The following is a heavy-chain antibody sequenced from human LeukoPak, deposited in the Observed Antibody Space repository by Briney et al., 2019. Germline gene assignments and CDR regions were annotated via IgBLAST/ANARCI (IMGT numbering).Heavy chain of an antibody. V-gene: IGHV3-74*01. Sequence: SGGSLRLSCAASGFTFSSYWMHWVRQAPGKGLVWVSRINSDGSSTSYADSVKGRFTISRDNAKNTLYLQMNSLRAEDTAVYYCAKEGYYYDSSGYSDYWGQGTLVTVSS. CDR2: INSDGSST. D-gene: IGHD3-22*01. J-gene: IGHJ4*02. CDR3: AKEGYYYDSSGYSDY. CDR1: GFTFSSYW.